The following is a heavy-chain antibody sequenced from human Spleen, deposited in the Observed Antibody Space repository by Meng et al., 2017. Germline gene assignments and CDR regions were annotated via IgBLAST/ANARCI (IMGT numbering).Heavy chain of an antibody. Sequence: GESLKISCAASGFTFSSYWMSWVRQAPGMGLGWVSIISGSGNATYYADSVKGRVTISRDNSENTLYLQVNSLRAEDTAVYYCAKTLLWFGEWEDYYYGMDVWGQGTTVTVSS. CDR1: GFTFSSYW. CDR2: ISGSGNAT. J-gene: IGHJ6*02. V-gene: IGHV3-23*01. D-gene: IGHD3-10*01. CDR3: AKTLLWFGEWEDYYYGMDV.